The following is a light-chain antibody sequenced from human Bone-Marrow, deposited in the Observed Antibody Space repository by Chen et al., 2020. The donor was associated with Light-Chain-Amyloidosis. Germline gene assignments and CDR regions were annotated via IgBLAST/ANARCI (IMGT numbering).Light chain of an antibody. CDR1: ALPTKY. CDR2: RDT. CDR3: QSADSSGTYEVI. Sequence: SYELTQPPSVSVSPGQTASITRSGDALPTKYAYWYQQKPGQAPVLVIHRDTERPSGLSERFSGSSSGTTATLTISGVQAEDEADYHCQSADSSGTYEVIFGGGTKLTVL. V-gene: IGLV3-25*03. J-gene: IGLJ2*01.